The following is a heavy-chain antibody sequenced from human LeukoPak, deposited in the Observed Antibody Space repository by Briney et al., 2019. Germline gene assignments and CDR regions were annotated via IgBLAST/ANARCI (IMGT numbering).Heavy chain of an antibody. CDR1: VFTFSIYS. Sequence: PGGSLRLSCAASVFTFSIYSMNGVRQAPGRGLEWVSYISKSSRTIYYADSVKGRFTISRDNAKNSLYMQMTSLRAGDTAVYYCAREAGYCSGGSCLAEYFQHWGPGTLVTVSS. CDR3: AREAGYCSGGSCLAEYFQH. J-gene: IGHJ1*01. CDR2: ISKSSRTI. V-gene: IGHV3-48*01. D-gene: IGHD2-15*01.